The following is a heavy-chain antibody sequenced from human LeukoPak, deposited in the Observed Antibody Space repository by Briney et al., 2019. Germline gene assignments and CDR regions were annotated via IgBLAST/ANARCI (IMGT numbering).Heavy chain of an antibody. CDR1: GFTFSSYG. J-gene: IGHJ6*02. V-gene: IGHV3-33*01. CDR3: ARVRLATSYYYYGMDV. Sequence: GRSLRLSCAVSGFTFSSYGMHWVRQAPGKGLEWVAVIWYDGSNKYYADSVKGRFTISRDNSKNTLYLQMNSLRAEDTAVYYCARVRLATSYYYYGMDVWGQGTTVTVSS. CDR2: IWYDGSNK. D-gene: IGHD5-12*01.